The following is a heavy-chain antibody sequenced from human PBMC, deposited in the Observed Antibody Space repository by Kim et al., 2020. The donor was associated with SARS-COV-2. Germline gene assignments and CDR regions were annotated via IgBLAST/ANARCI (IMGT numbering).Heavy chain of an antibody. CDR1: GFTFSSFA. CDR3: AKDWATDMITFFDY. CDR2: IYSYGTRT. J-gene: IGHJ4*02. V-gene: IGHV3-23*03. D-gene: IGHD5-18*01. Sequence: GGSLRLSCAASGFTFSSFAMNWVRQAPGKGLEWVAGIYSYGTRTYYADSVKGRFSISRDNSKNTLYLQMNSLRAEDTAVYYCAKDWATDMITFFDYWGQGSLLTVSS.